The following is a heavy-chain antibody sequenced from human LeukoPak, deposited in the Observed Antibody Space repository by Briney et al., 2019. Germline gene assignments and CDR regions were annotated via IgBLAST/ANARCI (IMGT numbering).Heavy chain of an antibody. V-gene: IGHV3-23*01. J-gene: IGHJ4*02. Sequence: GGSLRLSCAASGFTFSSYAMSWVRQAPGKGLEWVSAISGSDGSTNYADSVKGRFTISRDNSKSTLYLQMNSLRAEDTAVYYCAKGGAARFDYWGQGTLVTVSS. CDR1: GFTFSSYA. CDR3: AKGGAARFDY. CDR2: ISGSDGST. D-gene: IGHD5-18*01.